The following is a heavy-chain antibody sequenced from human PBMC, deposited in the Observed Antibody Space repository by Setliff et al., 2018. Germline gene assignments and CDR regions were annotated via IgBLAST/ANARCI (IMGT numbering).Heavy chain of an antibody. CDR3: ARNVAGGYSSSWYYFDY. D-gene: IGHD6-13*01. CDR1: GGSISSYY. CDR2: IYASGST. Sequence: PSETLSLTCTVSGGSISSYYWSWIRQPPGKGLEWIGYIYASGSTNYNPSLKSRVTMSVDTSKSQFSLRLSSVTAADTAVYYCARNVAGGYSSSWYYFDYWGQGTLVTVSS. V-gene: IGHV4-59*12. J-gene: IGHJ4*02.